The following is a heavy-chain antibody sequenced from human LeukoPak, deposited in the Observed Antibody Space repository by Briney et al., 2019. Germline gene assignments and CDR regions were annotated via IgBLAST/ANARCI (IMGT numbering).Heavy chain of an antibody. J-gene: IGHJ4*02. CDR1: GFTFSSYW. CDR2: ISSNSRYI. Sequence: GGSLRLSCAASGFTFSSYWMSWVRQAPGKGLEWVSSISSNSRYIYYADSVKGRFTISRDNAKNSLYLQMNSLRAEDSAVYYCARQYYDFWSGFYTADYYFGYWGQGTLVTVSS. CDR3: ARQYYDFWSGFYTADYYFGY. V-gene: IGHV3-21*01. D-gene: IGHD3-3*01.